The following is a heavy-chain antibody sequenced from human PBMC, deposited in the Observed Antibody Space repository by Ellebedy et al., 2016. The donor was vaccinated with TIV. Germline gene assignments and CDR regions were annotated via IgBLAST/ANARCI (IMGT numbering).Heavy chain of an antibody. Sequence: GESLKISCAASGFIFSSYAMTWVRQAPGKGLEWVSHVNSGEAKSYADSVKGRFTISRDNAKNSLYLQMNSLRAEDTAVYYCTRDPDGDYDFDYWGQGTLVTVSS. CDR1: GFIFSSYA. D-gene: IGHD4-17*01. CDR2: VNSGEAK. J-gene: IGHJ4*02. CDR3: TRDPDGDYDFDY. V-gene: IGHV3-48*04.